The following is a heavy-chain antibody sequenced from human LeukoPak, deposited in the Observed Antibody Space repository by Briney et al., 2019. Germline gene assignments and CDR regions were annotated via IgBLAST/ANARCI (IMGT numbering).Heavy chain of an antibody. CDR3: ARDYAAQRSFAFDI. J-gene: IGHJ3*02. Sequence: GGSLRLSCAASGFTFSSYEMNWVRQAPGKGLEWVSYISSSGSTIYYADSVKGRFTISRDNAKNSLYLQMNSLRAEDTAVYYCARDYAAQRSFAFDIWGQGTMVTVSS. D-gene: IGHD6-6*01. CDR1: GFTFSSYE. CDR2: ISSSGSTI. V-gene: IGHV3-48*03.